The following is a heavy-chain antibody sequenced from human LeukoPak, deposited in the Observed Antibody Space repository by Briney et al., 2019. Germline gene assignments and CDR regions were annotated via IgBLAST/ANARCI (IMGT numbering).Heavy chain of an antibody. V-gene: IGHV1-2*02. J-gene: IGHJ4*02. CDR1: GYTFTGYY. D-gene: IGHD4-11*01. CDR2: INPNSGGT. CDR3: ARDLPRSFYSNLPPFLSY. Sequence: GASVKVSCKASGYTFTGYYMHWVRQAPGQGLEWMGWINPNSGGTNYAQKFQGRVTMTRDTSISTAYMELSRLRSDDTAVYYCARDLPRSFYSNLPPFLSYWGQGTLVTVSS.